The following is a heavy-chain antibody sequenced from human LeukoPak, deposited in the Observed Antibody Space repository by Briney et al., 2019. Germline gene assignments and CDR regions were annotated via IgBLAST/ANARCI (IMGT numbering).Heavy chain of an antibody. J-gene: IGHJ4*02. D-gene: IGHD3-10*01. CDR2: INHSGST. Sequence: SETLSLTCAVYGGSFSGYYWSWIRQPPGKGLEWIGEINHSGSTNYNPSLKSRVTISVDTSKNQFSLKLSSVTAADTAVYYCARQGTSGSYYLTDFDYWGQGTLVTVSS. V-gene: IGHV4-34*01. CDR3: ARQGTSGSYYLTDFDY. CDR1: GGSFSGYY.